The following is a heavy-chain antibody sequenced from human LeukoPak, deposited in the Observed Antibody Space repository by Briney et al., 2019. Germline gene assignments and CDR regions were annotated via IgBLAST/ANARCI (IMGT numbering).Heavy chain of an antibody. Sequence: GGSLRLSCAFSGFTFSNYAMTWVRQAPGKGLEWVSVISASGGSTYYADSVKGRFTISRDNSKNTLYLQMNSLRAEDTAVYYCAKVVFGTYIYGLAYWGQGTLVTVSS. J-gene: IGHJ4*02. CDR1: GFTFSNYA. CDR3: AKVVFGTYIYGLAY. D-gene: IGHD5-18*01. V-gene: IGHV3-23*01. CDR2: ISASGGST.